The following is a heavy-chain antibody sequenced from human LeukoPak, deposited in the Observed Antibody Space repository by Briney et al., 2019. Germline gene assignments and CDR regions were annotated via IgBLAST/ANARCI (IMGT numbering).Heavy chain of an antibody. D-gene: IGHD5-24*01. CDR1: GFTFTIYA. J-gene: IGHJ4*02. Sequence: TGGSLRLSCAASGFTFTIYAMTWVRHAPGKGLVWVSRIHNDGTGTIYADSVKGRFTISRDNAKNTLYLQMDSLRAEDTAVYYCAKVESYNAYDYWGQGTLVTVSS. CDR3: AKVESYNAYDY. CDR2: IHNDGTGT. V-gene: IGHV3-74*01.